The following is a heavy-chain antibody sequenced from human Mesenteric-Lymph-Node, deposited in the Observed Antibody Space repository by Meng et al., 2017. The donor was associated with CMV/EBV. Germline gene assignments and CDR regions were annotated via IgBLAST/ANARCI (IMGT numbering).Heavy chain of an antibody. CDR2: ISGSDVGT. V-gene: IGHV3-23*01. CDR1: GFTFRCYD. J-gene: IGHJ3*02. D-gene: IGHD2-15*01. Sequence: GESLKISCAASGFTFRCYDMSWVRQAPGKGLEWVSAISGSDVGTFYADSVKGRFTISRDSSANTLYLQMNSLKAEDTAVYYCAKDKMTPFSPDAFDMWGQGTMVTVSS. CDR3: AKDKMTPFSPDAFDM.